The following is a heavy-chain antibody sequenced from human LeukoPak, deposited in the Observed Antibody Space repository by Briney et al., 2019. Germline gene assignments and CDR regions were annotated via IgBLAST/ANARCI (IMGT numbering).Heavy chain of an antibody. V-gene: IGHV3-15*01. CDR2: VKSKTEGGTT. CDR1: GFTFSNAW. CDR3: TTYSRGACDY. D-gene: IGHD3-10*01. Sequence: PGGSLRLSCAASGFTFSNAWMNWVRQAPGKGLEWVARVKSKTEGGTTDYAAPVKGRFTISRDDSKNTLYLQMNSLETDDTAVYSCTTYSRGACDYWGQGTLVTVSS. J-gene: IGHJ4*02.